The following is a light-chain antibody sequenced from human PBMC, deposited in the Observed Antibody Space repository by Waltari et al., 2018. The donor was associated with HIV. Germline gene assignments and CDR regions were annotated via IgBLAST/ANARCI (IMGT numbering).Light chain of an antibody. CDR1: QRISEW. V-gene: IGKV1-5*03. Sequence: DIQVPQSPSTLTASVGDRVTITCRASQRISEWFACYKQKPGKAPKLLIYKASTLESGVPPTFSGSGSGTDFTLTISSLQPDDFATYYCQQYNEFSAYTFGQGTKLEI. CDR3: QQYNEFSAYT. J-gene: IGKJ2*01. CDR2: KAS.